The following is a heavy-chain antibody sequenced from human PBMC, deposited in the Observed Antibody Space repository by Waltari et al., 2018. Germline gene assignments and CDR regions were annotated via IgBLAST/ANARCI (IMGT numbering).Heavy chain of an antibody. CDR2: IIPSFGTA. J-gene: IGHJ4*02. CDR3: ASGKSGGSGWYCDY. CDR1: GGTFSSYA. Sequence: QVQLVQSGAEVKKPGSSVKVSCKASGGTFSSYAISWVRLAPGHGLAWKGGIIPSFGTAYCAQKFQGRVTITADESTSTAYMELSSLRSEDTAVYYCASGKSGGSGWYCDYWGQGTLVTVSS. D-gene: IGHD6-19*01. V-gene: IGHV1-69*13.